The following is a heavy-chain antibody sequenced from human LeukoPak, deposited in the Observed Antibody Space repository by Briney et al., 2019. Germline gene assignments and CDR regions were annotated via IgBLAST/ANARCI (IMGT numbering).Heavy chain of an antibody. V-gene: IGHV3-9*01. CDR1: GFTFDDYA. D-gene: IGHD6-13*01. J-gene: IGHJ4*02. CDR2: ISWNSGAI. CDR3: AKAVGASSWYYFHY. Sequence: PGGSLRLSCAASGFTFDDYAMHWVRHAAGKGLEWVSGISWNSGAISYADSVKGRFTISRDNAKNSLYLEMNSLRTEDTALYYCAKAVGASSWYYFHYWGQGTLVTVSS.